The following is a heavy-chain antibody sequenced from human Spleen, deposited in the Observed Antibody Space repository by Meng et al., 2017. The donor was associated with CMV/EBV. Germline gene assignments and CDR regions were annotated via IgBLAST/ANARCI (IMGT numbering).Heavy chain of an antibody. CDR1: GYSFTSYW. CDR2: IYPGDSDT. CDR3: ARRRGGTTRFRVFDI. V-gene: IGHV5-51*01. D-gene: IGHD1-1*01. Sequence: GESLKISCKGSGYSFTSYWIGWVRQMPGKGLEWMGIIYPGDSDTRYSPSFQGQVTISADKSISTAYLQWSSLKASDTAMYYCARRRGGTTRFRVFDIWGQGTMVTVSS. J-gene: IGHJ3*02.